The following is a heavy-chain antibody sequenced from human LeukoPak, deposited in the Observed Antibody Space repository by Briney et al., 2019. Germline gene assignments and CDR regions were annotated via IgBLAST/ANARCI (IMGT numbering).Heavy chain of an antibody. CDR3: AREAGDVSGYYPLY. J-gene: IGHJ4*02. Sequence: PSETLSLTCTVSGGSISSSSYYWSWIRQPPGKGLEWIGYIYYSGSTNYNPSLKSRVTISVDTSKNQFSLKLSSVTAADTAVYYCAREAGDVSGYYPLYWGQGTLVTVSS. D-gene: IGHD3-22*01. CDR2: IYYSGST. V-gene: IGHV4-61*01. CDR1: GGSISSSSYY.